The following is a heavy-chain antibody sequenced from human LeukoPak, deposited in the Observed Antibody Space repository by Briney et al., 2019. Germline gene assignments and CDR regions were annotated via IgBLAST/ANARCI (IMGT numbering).Heavy chain of an antibody. D-gene: IGHD5-18*01. V-gene: IGHV3-74*01. CDR3: ARSGGYSYGNFDY. J-gene: IGHJ4*02. CDR1: GFTFSSYW. CDR2: INSDGSST. Sequence: GGSLRLSYAASGFTFSSYWMHWVRQAPGKGLVWVSRINSDGSSTSYADSVKGRFTISRDNAKNTLYLQMNSLRAEDTAVYYCARSGGYSYGNFDYWGQGTLVTVSS.